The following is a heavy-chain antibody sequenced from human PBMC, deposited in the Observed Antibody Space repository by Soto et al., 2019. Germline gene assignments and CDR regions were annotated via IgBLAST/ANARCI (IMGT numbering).Heavy chain of an antibody. CDR1: GFTFSSYG. J-gene: IGHJ3*02. CDR2: IWYDGSNK. V-gene: IGHV3-33*01. Sequence: QVQLVESGGGVVQPGRSLRLSCAASGFTFSSYGMHWVRQAPGKGLEWVAGIWYDGSNKYYADSVKGRFTISRDNSKNTLYQQMHRLKAEDTAVYYCARDGDEKGYCSSASCRDAFDIWGQGTMVTVSS. D-gene: IGHD2-2*01. CDR3: ARDGDEKGYCSSASCRDAFDI.